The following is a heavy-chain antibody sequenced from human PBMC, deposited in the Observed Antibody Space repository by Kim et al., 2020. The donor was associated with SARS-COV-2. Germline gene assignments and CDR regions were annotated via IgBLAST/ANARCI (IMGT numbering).Heavy chain of an antibody. CDR1: GYTFTSYG. CDR3: ARERRIAAADYDAFDI. J-gene: IGHJ3*02. D-gene: IGHD6-13*01. Sequence: ASVKVSCKASGYTFTSYGISWVRQAPGQGLEWMGWISAYNGNTNYARKLQGRVTMTTDTSTSTAYMELRSLRSDDTAVYYCARERRIAAADYDAFDIWGQGTMVTVSS. V-gene: IGHV1-18*01. CDR2: ISAYNGNT.